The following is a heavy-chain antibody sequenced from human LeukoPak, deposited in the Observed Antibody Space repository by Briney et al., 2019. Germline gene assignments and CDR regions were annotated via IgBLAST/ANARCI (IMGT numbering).Heavy chain of an antibody. D-gene: IGHD5-12*01. Sequence: SETLSLTCTVSGGSISSYYWSWIRQPRGKGLECIGYIYYSGSTNYNPSLKSRVTISVDTSKNQFSLKLSSVTAADTAVYYCARRGPYSGYDYDYWGQGTLVTVSS. V-gene: IGHV4-59*01. J-gene: IGHJ4*02. CDR3: ARRGPYSGYDYDY. CDR1: GGSISSYY. CDR2: IYYSGST.